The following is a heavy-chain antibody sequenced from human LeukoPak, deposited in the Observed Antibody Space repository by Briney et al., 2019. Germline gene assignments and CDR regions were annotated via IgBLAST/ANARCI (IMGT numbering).Heavy chain of an antibody. CDR2: IRYDGSNK. CDR3: ARGSTRWLLLRPVFDY. J-gene: IGHJ4*02. CDR1: GFTFSSYG. D-gene: IGHD3-22*01. Sequence: GGSLRLSCAASGFTFSSYGMHWVRQAPGKGLEWVAFIRYDGSNKYYADSVKGRFTISRDNAKNSLYLQMNSLRAEDTAVYYCARGSTRWLLLRPVFDYWGQGTLVTVSS. V-gene: IGHV3-30*02.